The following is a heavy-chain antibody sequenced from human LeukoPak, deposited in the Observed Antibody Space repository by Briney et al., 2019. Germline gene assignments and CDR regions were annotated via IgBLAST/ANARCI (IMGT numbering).Heavy chain of an antibody. Sequence: VASVKVSCTVSGYTLTELSMHWVRQAPGKGLEWMGGFDPEDGETIYAQKFQGRVTMTEDTSTDTAYMELSSLRSEDTAVYYCATAGGYCSGGSCYDYFDYWGQGTLVTVSS. J-gene: IGHJ4*02. D-gene: IGHD2-15*01. CDR2: FDPEDGET. CDR3: ATAGGYCSGGSCYDYFDY. V-gene: IGHV1-24*01. CDR1: GYTLTELS.